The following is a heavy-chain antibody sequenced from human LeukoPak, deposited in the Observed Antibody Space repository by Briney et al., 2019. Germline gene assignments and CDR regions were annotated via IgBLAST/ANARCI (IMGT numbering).Heavy chain of an antibody. D-gene: IGHD3-22*01. Sequence: PSGTLSLTCTVSGGSISSSSYYWGWIRQPPGKGLEWIGSIYYSGSTYYNPSLKSRVTISVDTSKNQFSLKLSSVTAADTAVYYCARHYYDSSGYLYFDYWGQGTLVTVSS. CDR1: GGSISSSSYY. V-gene: IGHV4-39*01. CDR2: IYYSGST. CDR3: ARHYYDSSGYLYFDY. J-gene: IGHJ4*02.